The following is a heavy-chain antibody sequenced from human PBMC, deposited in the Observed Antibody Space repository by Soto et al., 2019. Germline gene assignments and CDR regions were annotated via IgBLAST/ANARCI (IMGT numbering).Heavy chain of an antibody. Sequence: EVQLVESGGGLVQPGESLTLSCAASGFPFSSYWMHWVRQAPGKGLVWVSRIKSDGSGTYYADSVQDRFTISRDNARNXXYRQWKSLRVEDTAVYFCARGDGDRYDGNGYLGRHWGQGTLVTVSS. D-gene: IGHD3-22*01. CDR3: ARGDGDRYDGNGYLGRH. J-gene: IGHJ4*02. V-gene: IGHV3-74*01. CDR1: GFPFSSYW. CDR2: IKSDGSGT.